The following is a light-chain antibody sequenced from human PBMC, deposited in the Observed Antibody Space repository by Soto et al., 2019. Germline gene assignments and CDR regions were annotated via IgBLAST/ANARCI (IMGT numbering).Light chain of an antibody. CDR1: PSVSSSY. J-gene: IGKJ1*01. Sequence: EIVLTQSPGTLSLSPGERATLSCRASPSVSSSYLAWYHQKPGQAPRLLIYGASIRATGIPDRFSGSGSGTDFTLNISRLEPEEFEVEYCQQYGSSPWTFGQGTKVEIK. CDR2: GAS. V-gene: IGKV3-20*01. CDR3: QQYGSSPWT.